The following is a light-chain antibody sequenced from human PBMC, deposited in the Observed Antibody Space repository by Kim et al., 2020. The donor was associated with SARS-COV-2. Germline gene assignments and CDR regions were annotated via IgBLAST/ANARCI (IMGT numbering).Light chain of an antibody. Sequence: LGQTVRITCQGDSLRIYYASWYQQKPGQAPVLVIFGKNNRPSGIPERFSGSSSGDTASLTITGAQAEDEADYYCNSRDSSGNHLRVFGGGTQLTVL. CDR1: SLRIYY. CDR3: NSRDSSGNHLRV. V-gene: IGLV3-19*01. J-gene: IGLJ3*02. CDR2: GKN.